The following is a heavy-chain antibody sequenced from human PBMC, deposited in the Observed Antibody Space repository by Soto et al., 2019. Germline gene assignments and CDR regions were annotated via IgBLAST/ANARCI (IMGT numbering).Heavy chain of an antibody. D-gene: IGHD7-27*01. CDR3: AKVYSGESDGFDS. J-gene: IGHJ3*02. Sequence: VNLLESGGGLVQPGGSLRLSRAASGFTFSNFAMSWVRQAPGRGLEWVSEITASGRTPSYADSVKGRFTISKDESKNTLYLQMNSLRADDTALYYRAKVYSGESDGFDSWGQGTMVTVSS. CDR1: GFTFSNFA. CDR2: ITASGRTP. V-gene: IGHV3-23*01.